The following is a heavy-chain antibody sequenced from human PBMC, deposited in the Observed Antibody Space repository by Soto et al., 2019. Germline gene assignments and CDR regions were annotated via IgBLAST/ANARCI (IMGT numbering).Heavy chain of an antibody. Sequence: LSETLSLTCTVSGGSLSNGGYYWSWIRQQPEKGLEWVAYIYYTGNTYYNPSLESRLTVSVDTSKNQFSLYLKSVTAADTAVYYCARGPRPSDYFYGLDVWGQGTTVTVSS. CDR3: ARGPRPSDYFYGLDV. V-gene: IGHV4-31*03. J-gene: IGHJ6*02. CDR2: IYYTGNT. CDR1: GGSLSNGGYY.